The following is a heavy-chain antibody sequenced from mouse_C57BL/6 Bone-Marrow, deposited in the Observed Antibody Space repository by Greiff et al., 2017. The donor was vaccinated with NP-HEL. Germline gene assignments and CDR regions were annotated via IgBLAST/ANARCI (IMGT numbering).Heavy chain of an antibody. J-gene: IGHJ3*01. Sequence: VKLVESGPGLVQPSQSLSITCTVSGFSLTSYGVQWVRQSPGKGLEWLGVLWSGGSTDYNAAFRSRLSISKDNSKIQVFFKMNSLQADDTAIYYCARGLLFAYWGQGTLVTVSA. V-gene: IGHV2-2*01. D-gene: IGHD2-3*01. CDR1: GFSLTSYG. CDR3: ARGLLFAY. CDR2: LWSGGST.